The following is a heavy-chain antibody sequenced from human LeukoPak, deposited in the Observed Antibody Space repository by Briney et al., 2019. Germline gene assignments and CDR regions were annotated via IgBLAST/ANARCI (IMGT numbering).Heavy chain of an antibody. V-gene: IGHV4-39*01. J-gene: IGHJ4*02. Sequence: PSETLSLTCTVPGGSIGSSNYYWGWIRQPPGKGLEWIGSIYHSGSTYYNPSLKSRVTISVDTSKNQFSLKLSSVTAADTAVYYCARRVQLLHIDYWGQGTLVTVSS. CDR1: GGSIGSSNYY. CDR3: ARRVQLLHIDY. D-gene: IGHD2-2*01. CDR2: IYHSGST.